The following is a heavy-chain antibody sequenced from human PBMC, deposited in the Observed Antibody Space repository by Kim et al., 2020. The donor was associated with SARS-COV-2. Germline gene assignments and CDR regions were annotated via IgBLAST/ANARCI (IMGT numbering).Heavy chain of an antibody. D-gene: IGHD1-26*01. CDR2: IYYSGST. J-gene: IGHJ4*02. Sequence: SETLSLTCTVSGASISSNYWSWIRQSPGKGLEWIGHIYYSGSTNYNPSLNSRVTMSVDTSKNQFSLRLGSLTAADTAFYYCARHYSGSYYPRFDSWGQGTLVTVSS. CDR1: GASISSNY. CDR3: ARHYSGSYYPRFDS. V-gene: IGHV4-59*08.